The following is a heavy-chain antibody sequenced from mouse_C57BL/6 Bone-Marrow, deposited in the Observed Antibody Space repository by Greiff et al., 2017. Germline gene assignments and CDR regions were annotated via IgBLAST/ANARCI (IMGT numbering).Heavy chain of an antibody. V-gene: IGHV2-2*02. D-gene: IGHD2-3*01. CDR3: ARDDGYYFDY. CDR1: GFSLTSYG. J-gene: IGHJ2*01. Sequence: VKLVESGPGLVQPSQSLSITCTVPGFSLTSYGVHWVRQSPGKGLEWLGVIWSGGSTDYNAALLSRLSISKDNSKSQVFFKMNSLQANDTAIYYCARDDGYYFDYWGQGTTLTVSS. CDR2: IWSGGST.